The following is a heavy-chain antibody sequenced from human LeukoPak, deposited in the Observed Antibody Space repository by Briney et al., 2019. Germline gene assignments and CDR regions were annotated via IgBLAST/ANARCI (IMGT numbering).Heavy chain of an antibody. CDR2: IYHSGST. CDR3: ARGRKDGGNPADY. Sequence: SETLSLTCAVSGGSISSGGYSWSWIRQPPGKGLEWIGNIYHSGSTYYNPSLKSRVTISVDRSKNQFSLKLSSVTAADTAVYYCARGRKDGGNPADYWGQGTLVTVSS. D-gene: IGHD4-23*01. CDR1: GGSISSGGYS. J-gene: IGHJ4*02. V-gene: IGHV4-30-2*01.